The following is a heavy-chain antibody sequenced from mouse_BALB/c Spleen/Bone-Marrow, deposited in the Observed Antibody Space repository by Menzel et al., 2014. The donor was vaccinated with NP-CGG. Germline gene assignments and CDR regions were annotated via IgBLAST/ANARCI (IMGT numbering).Heavy chain of an antibody. Sequence: VQLQQSGPGLVQPSQSLSITCTVSGFSLTSYGVHWVRQSPGKGLEWLGVIWNGGSTDYNAAFISRLSISKDNSKSQVFFKMNSLQADDTAIYYCARNRGTGTDYWGQGTTLTVSS. D-gene: IGHD4-1*01. CDR3: ARNRGTGTDY. J-gene: IGHJ2*01. CDR2: IWNGGST. CDR1: GFSLTSYG. V-gene: IGHV2-4-1*01.